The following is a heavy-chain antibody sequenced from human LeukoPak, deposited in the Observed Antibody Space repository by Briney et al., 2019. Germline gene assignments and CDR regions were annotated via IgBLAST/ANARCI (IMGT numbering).Heavy chain of an antibody. J-gene: IGHJ4*02. CDR2: IKGDGIST. CDR1: GFTFSNYA. D-gene: IGHD3-3*01. V-gene: IGHV3-74*01. Sequence: PGGSLRLSCAASGFTFSNYAMSWVRHAPGQGLVWVSRIKGDGISTNYADSVKGRFTISRDIAKNTLYLQMNSLRAEDTGVYYCAKDHYWSIDYWGRGTLVTVSS. CDR3: AKDHYWSIDY.